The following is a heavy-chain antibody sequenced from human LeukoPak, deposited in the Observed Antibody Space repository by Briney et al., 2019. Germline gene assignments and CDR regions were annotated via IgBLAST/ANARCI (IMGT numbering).Heavy chain of an antibody. CDR3: ARGGTNTGAFDY. CDR2: ISSSGTTI. Sequence: QPGGSLRLSCAASGFTLSNYEMNWVRQAPGKGLEWVSYISSSGTTIYYADSVKGRFTISRDNAKNSLYLQMNSLRAGDTGVYYCARGGTNTGAFDYWGQGTLVTVSS. D-gene: IGHD1-14*01. CDR1: GFTLSNYE. V-gene: IGHV3-48*03. J-gene: IGHJ4*02.